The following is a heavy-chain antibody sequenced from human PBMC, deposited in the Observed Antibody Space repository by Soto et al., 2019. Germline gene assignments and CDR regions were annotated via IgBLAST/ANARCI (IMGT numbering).Heavy chain of an antibody. CDR1: GFSLTTDRVG. Sequence: QITLKESGPTLVKPTQTLTLTCTFSGFSLTTDRVGVGWIRQPPGEALEWLAVIYWDDSKTYRPSLESRLTITKDTSKNQVALTMTNTDSLDTATYYCAHAYGGRPHYWGQGNLVNVSS. D-gene: IGHD1-26*01. CDR3: AHAYGGRPHY. V-gene: IGHV2-5*02. CDR2: IYWDDSK. J-gene: IGHJ4*02.